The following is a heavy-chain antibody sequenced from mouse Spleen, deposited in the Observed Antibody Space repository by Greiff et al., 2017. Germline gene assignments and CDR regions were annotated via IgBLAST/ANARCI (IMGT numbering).Heavy chain of an antibody. CDR2: INPNNGGT. V-gene: IGHV1-26*01. D-gene: IGHD1-1*01. Sequence: VQLQQSGPELVKPGASVKISCKASGYTFTDYYMNWVKQSHGKSLEWIGDINPNNGGTSYNQKFKGKATLTVDKSSSTAYMELRSLTSEDSAVYYCASSLYYYGSSYNAMDYWGQGTSVTVSS. CDR1: GYTFTDYY. J-gene: IGHJ4*01. CDR3: ASSLYYYGSSYNAMDY.